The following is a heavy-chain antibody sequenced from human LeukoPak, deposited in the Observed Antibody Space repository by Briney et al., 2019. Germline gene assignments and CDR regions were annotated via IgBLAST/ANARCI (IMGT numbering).Heavy chain of an antibody. D-gene: IGHD6-19*01. CDR3: TRSPGIAVINFDY. V-gene: IGHV3-49*04. CDR2: IRSKAYGGKT. Sequence: PRGSGILFCTASGFTFGDYAMSWVRQAPGKGLDWVGFIRSKAYGGKTEHAGYEKGRFTISRDDSKRNAHLQMNSLKTEDTAVYYCTRSPGIAVINFDYWGQGAL. CDR1: GFTFGDYA. J-gene: IGHJ4*02.